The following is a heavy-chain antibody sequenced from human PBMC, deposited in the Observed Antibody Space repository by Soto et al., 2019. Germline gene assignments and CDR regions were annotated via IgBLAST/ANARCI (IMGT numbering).Heavy chain of an antibody. V-gene: IGHV3-23*01. CDR2: ISGSGGST. J-gene: IGHJ4*02. Sequence: EVQLLESGGGLVQPGGSLRLSCAASGFTFSSYAMSWVRQAPGKGLEWVSAISGSGGSTYYADSVKGRFTISRDNSKNTLYLQMNSLRAEDTAVYYCAKYESGPGTMVRGVHIWGQGTLVTVSS. CDR1: GFTFSSYA. D-gene: IGHD3-10*01. CDR3: AKYESGPGTMVRGVHI.